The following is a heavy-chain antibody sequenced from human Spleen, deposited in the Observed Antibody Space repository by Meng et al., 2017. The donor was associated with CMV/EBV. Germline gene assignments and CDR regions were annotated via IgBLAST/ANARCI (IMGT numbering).Heavy chain of an antibody. CDR1: GFTFSDYY. V-gene: IGHV3-11*01. D-gene: IGHD6-6*01. CDR3: ARMGDSSSPLGFALDY. J-gene: IGHJ4*02. CDR2: ISYSGSTI. Sequence: GFTFSDYYMSWIRQAPGKGLEWVSHISYSGSTIYYADSVKGRFTISRDNARNSLYLQMNSLRAEDTAVYYCARMGDSSSPLGFALDYWGQGTLVTVSS.